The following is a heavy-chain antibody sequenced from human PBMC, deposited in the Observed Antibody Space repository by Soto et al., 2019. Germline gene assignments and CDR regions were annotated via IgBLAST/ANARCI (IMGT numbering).Heavy chain of an antibody. CDR2: MNPINGAA. V-gene: IGHV1-8*02. D-gene: IGHD6-13*01. CDR1: GYDFTAYD. J-gene: IGHJ6*02. CDR3: GRGPSPRAPAGGPPYYHAMDV. Sequence: ASVKVSCKASGYDFTAYDINWVRQASGQGLEWMGWMNPINGAAGSARRFQGRVSMTRNTATGTAYLELTSLRSDDTAVYYCGRGPSPRAPAGGPPYYHAMDVWGQGTRVTLSS.